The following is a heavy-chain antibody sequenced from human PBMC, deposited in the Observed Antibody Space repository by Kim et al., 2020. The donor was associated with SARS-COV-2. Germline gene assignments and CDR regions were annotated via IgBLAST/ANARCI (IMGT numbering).Heavy chain of an antibody. V-gene: IGHV3-21*01. CDR2: ISSSSSYI. Sequence: GGSLRLSCAASGFTFSSYSMNWVRQAPGKGLEWVSSISSSSSYIYYADSVKGRFTISRDNAKNSLYLQMNSLRAEDTAVYYCARAGDYGDYEWDAFDIWGQGTMVTVSS. J-gene: IGHJ3*02. CDR1: GFTFSSYS. CDR3: ARAGDYGDYEWDAFDI. D-gene: IGHD4-17*01.